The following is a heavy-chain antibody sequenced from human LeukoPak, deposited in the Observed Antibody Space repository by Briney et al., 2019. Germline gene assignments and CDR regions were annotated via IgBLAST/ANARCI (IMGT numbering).Heavy chain of an antibody. CDR1: GGSISSYY. D-gene: IGHD3-10*01. Sequence: SETLSLTCTVPGGSISSYYWSWIRQPPGKGLEWIGHIYDSGSTNYNPSRKSRVTISLDTSKNQFSLKLSSVTAADTAVYYCALLNYGSGSYLVHWGQGTLVSVSS. J-gene: IGHJ4*02. CDR3: ALLNYGSGSYLVH. V-gene: IGHV4-59*01. CDR2: IYDSGST.